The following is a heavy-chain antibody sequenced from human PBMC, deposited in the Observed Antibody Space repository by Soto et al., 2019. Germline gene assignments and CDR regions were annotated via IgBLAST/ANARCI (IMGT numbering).Heavy chain of an antibody. CDR3: ARVTTKAAAVPPYYYYYYGMDV. CDR2: IKQDGSEK. V-gene: IGHV3-7*01. D-gene: IGHD6-13*01. Sequence: EVQLVESGGGLVQPGGSLRLSCAASGFTFSSYWMSWVRQAPGKGLEWVANIKQDGSEKYYVDSVKGRFTISRDNAKNSLYLQMNSLRAEDTAVYYCARVTTKAAAVPPYYYYYYGMDVWGQGTTVTVSS. J-gene: IGHJ6*02. CDR1: GFTFSSYW.